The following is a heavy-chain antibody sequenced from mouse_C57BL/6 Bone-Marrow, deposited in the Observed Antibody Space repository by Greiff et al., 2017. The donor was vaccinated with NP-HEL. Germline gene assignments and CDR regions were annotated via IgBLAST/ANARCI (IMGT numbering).Heavy chain of an antibody. V-gene: IGHV1-31*01. D-gene: IGHD1-1*01. CDR1: GYSFTGYY. Sequence: VHVKQSGPELVKPGASVKISCKASGYSFTGYYMHWVKQSHGNILDWIGYIYPYNGVSSYNQKFKGKATLTVDKSSSTAYMELRSLTSEDSAVYYCARRVYYYGSSPYWYFDVWGTGTTVTVSS. J-gene: IGHJ1*03. CDR3: ARRVYYYGSSPYWYFDV. CDR2: IYPYNGVS.